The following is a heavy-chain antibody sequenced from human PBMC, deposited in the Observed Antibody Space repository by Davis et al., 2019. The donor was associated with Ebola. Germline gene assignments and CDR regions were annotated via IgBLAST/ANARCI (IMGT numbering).Heavy chain of an antibody. Sequence: ASVKVSCKASGYTFTSYGITWVRQAPGQGLEWMGWISAYNGNTNYAQKLQGRVTMTTDTSTSTAYMELRSLRSDDTAVYYCARRYGDYGYYYGMDVWGKGTTVTVSS. CDR3: ARRYGDYGYYYGMDV. D-gene: IGHD4-17*01. CDR1: GYTFTSYG. V-gene: IGHV1-18*01. J-gene: IGHJ6*04. CDR2: ISAYNGNT.